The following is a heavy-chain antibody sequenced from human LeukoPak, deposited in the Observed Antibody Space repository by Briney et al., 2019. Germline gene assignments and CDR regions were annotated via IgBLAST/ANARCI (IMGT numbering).Heavy chain of an antibody. D-gene: IGHD6-13*01. CDR1: GGSIGSYY. J-gene: IGHJ4*02. CDR2: IYFTGST. CDR3: ARSTYSSSQWDY. V-gene: IGHV4-59*01. Sequence: SETLSLTCTVSGGSIGSYYWHWIRQPPGKGLEWIGYIYFTGSTNYNHSLKSRVTISVDTSKNQFSLKLNSVTAADTAIYYCARSTYSSSQWDYWGQGTLVTVFS.